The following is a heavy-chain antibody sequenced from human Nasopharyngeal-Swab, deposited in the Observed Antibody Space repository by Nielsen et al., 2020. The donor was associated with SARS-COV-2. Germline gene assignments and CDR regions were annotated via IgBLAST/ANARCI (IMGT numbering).Heavy chain of an antibody. CDR3: ARFPYSSGWGFDY. D-gene: IGHD6-19*01. Sequence: SETLSLTCAVYGGSFSGYYWSWIRQPPGKGLEWIGGINHSGSTNYNPSLKSRVTISVDTSKNQFSLKLSSVTAADTAVYYCARFPYSSGWGFDYWGQGTLVTVSS. CDR2: INHSGST. J-gene: IGHJ4*02. V-gene: IGHV4-34*01. CDR1: GGSFSGYY.